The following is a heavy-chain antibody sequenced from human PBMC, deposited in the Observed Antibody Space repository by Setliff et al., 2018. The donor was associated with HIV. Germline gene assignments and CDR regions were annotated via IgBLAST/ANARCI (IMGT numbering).Heavy chain of an antibody. D-gene: IGHD3-10*01. CDR1: GGTFSSYA. CDR3: ARGAMVRGAPLGWFDP. V-gene: IGHV1-69*13. CDR2: IIPIFGTA. Sequence: GASVKVSCKASGGTFSSYAISWVRQAPGQGLEWMGGIIPIFGTANYAQKFQGRVTITADESTSTAYMELSSLRSEDTAVYYCARGAMVRGAPLGWFDPWGQGTLVTVSS. J-gene: IGHJ5*02.